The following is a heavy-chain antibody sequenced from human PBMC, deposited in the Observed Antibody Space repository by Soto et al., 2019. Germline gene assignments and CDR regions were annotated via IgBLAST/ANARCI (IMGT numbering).Heavy chain of an antibody. Sequence: GGSLRLSCAASGFTFSSYWMHWVRQAPGKGLVWVSRINSDGSSTSYADAVKGRFTISRDNAKNTLYLQMNRLRAEDTAVYYCARVRNWNSFYYYYGMDVWGQGTTVTVSS. CDR3: ARVRNWNSFYYYYGMDV. D-gene: IGHD1-7*01. V-gene: IGHV3-74*01. CDR1: GFTFSSYW. CDR2: INSDGSST. J-gene: IGHJ6*02.